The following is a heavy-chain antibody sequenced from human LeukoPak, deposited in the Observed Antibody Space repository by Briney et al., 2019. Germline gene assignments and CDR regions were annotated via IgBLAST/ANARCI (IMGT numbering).Heavy chain of an antibody. V-gene: IGHV3-74*01. Sequence: GGSLRLSCAASEFTFSTYWMHWVRQAPGKGLVWVSRINSDGSSTNYADSVKGRFTISRDNAKNTLYLQMNSLSTEDTAVYYSASGYSSDYGGNVYWGRGTLVTVSS. D-gene: IGHD4-23*01. CDR3: ASGYSSDYGGNVY. CDR2: INSDGSST. CDR1: EFTFSTYW. J-gene: IGHJ4*02.